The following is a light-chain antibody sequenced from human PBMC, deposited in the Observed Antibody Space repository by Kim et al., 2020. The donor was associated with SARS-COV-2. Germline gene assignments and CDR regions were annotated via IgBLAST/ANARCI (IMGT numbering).Light chain of an antibody. J-gene: IGLJ3*02. CDR1: RYSIGSIF. V-gene: IGLV1-47*01. Sequence: VPLSCSVSRYSIGSIFGSWYPQLPGTVRKLLIYLNNQRPSGVSDRFSGSKSGTSASLAISGLRSEDEADYYCAAWDDSLSGSWVFGGGTQLTVL. CDR3: AAWDDSLSGSWV. CDR2: LNN.